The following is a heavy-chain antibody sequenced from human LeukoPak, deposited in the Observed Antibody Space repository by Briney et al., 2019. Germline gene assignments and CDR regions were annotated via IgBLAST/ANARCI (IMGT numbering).Heavy chain of an antibody. V-gene: IGHV3-23*01. Sequence: GGSLRLSCAASGFTFSSYAMSWDRQAPGKGLEWVSAIGAGGGTTRYADSVKGRFAISRDNSRNTLYLQMNSLRAEDTAAYYCAKVGYYDSSGYSYYYFDYWGQGTLVTVSS. D-gene: IGHD3-22*01. CDR2: IGAGGGTT. CDR1: GFTFSSYA. J-gene: IGHJ4*02. CDR3: AKVGYYDSSGYSYYYFDY.